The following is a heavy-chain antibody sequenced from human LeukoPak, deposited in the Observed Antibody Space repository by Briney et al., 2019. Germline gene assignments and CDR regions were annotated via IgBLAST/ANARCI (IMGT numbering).Heavy chain of an antibody. Sequence: TSETLSLTCAVSGYSFSGGYYWGWVRQAPGKGLEWIGNVYHIGTTYINPSLRTRVTLSVATSKKQFFVTLRSVTAADTAVYYCAREGMEDYYDSSGYYNWGQGTLVTVSS. V-gene: IGHV4-38-2*02. D-gene: IGHD3-22*01. CDR1: GYSFSGGYY. J-gene: IGHJ4*02. CDR3: AREGMEDYYDSSGYYN. CDR2: VYHIGTT.